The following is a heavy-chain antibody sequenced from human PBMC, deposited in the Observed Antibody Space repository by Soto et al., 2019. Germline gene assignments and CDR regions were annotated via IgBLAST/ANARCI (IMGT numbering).Heavy chain of an antibody. Sequence: GASVEVSCKASGYTFTSYYMHWVRQAPGQGLEWMGIINPSGGSTSYAQKFQGRVTMTRDTSTSTVYMELSSLRSEDTAVYYCARSKRDYTALDAFDIWGQGTMVTVSS. J-gene: IGHJ3*02. CDR3: ARSKRDYTALDAFDI. D-gene: IGHD3-3*01. V-gene: IGHV1-46*01. CDR1: GYTFTSYY. CDR2: INPSGGST.